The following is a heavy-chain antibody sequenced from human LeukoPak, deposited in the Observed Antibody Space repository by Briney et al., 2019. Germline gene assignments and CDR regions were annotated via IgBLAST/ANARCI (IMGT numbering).Heavy chain of an antibody. CDR1: GFSVSENY. V-gene: IGHV3-66*02. CDR2: IHKDGTT. D-gene: IGHD2-15*01. Sequence: GGSLRLSYATSGFSVSENYMSWVRQAPGKGLEWVSVIHKDGTTDYADSVKGRFTISRDIAENTLSLQMNSLRADDAAVYFCARDSGSTYWAYSWGQGTLVTVSS. J-gene: IGHJ4*02. CDR3: ARDSGSTYWAYS.